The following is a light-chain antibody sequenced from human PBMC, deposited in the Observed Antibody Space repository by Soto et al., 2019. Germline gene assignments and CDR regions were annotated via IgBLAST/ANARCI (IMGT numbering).Light chain of an antibody. CDR1: QDISSY. V-gene: IGKV1-8*01. CDR2: AAS. J-gene: IGKJ4*01. Sequence: AIRMTQSPSSFSESTGDRVTITCRASQDISSYLAWYQQKPGKAPKLLIYAASTLQSGVPTRFSGTGSGTDFNLTISCLQSEDFATYYCQQYYSYPPLTFGGGTKVEIK. CDR3: QQYYSYPPLT.